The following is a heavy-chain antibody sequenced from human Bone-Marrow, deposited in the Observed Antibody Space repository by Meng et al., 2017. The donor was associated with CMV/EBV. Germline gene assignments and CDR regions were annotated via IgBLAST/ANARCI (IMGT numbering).Heavy chain of an antibody. CDR1: GGSVSSGSYY. D-gene: IGHD1-1*01. CDR2: VYYTGST. Sequence: LETLSLTCTVSGGSVSSGSYYWSWIRQPPGKGLEWIGSVYYTGSTSYSPSLKSRVTISVDTSKNQFSLKLSSMTAADTAVYYCARRGRTGTTSYDYWGQGTLVTVSS. J-gene: IGHJ4*02. V-gene: IGHV4-39*01. CDR3: ARRGRTGTTSYDY.